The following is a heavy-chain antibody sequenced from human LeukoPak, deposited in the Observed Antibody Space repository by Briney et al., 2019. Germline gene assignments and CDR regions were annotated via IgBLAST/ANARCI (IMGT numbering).Heavy chain of an antibody. V-gene: IGHV3-23*01. J-gene: IGHJ4*02. CDR2: ISGSGGST. CDR3: AKDSVAGNEFDY. CDR1: GFTFSSYW. D-gene: IGHD6-19*01. Sequence: PGGSLRLSCAASGFTFSSYWMHWVRQAPGKGLEWVSAISGSGGSTYYADSVKGRFTISRDNSKNTLYLQMNSLRAEDTAVYYCAKDSVAGNEFDYWGQGTLVTVSS.